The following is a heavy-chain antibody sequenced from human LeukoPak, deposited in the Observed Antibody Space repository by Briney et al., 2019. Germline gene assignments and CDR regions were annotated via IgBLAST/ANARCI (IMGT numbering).Heavy chain of an antibody. Sequence: GGSLRLSCAASGFTFSSYDMHWVRQATGKGLEWVSAIGTAGDTYYPGSVKGRFTISRENAKNSLYLQMNSLRAGDTAVYYCARDQAIKDYYDSSGHHAYTYYYGMDVWGQGTTVTVSS. D-gene: IGHD3-22*01. CDR3: ARDQAIKDYYDSSGHHAYTYYYGMDV. CDR2: IGTAGDT. CDR1: GFTFSSYD. V-gene: IGHV3-13*01. J-gene: IGHJ6*02.